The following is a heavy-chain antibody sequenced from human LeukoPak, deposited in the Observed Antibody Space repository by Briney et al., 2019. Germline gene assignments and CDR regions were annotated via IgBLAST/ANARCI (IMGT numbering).Heavy chain of an antibody. CDR2: IYYSDST. D-gene: IGHD6-19*01. CDR1: GGSINNYF. J-gene: IGHJ5*02. V-gene: IGHV4-59*12. Sequence: SETLSLTCTVSGGSINNYFWSWIRQPPGKGLECIAYIYYSDSTNYKPSLKSRATISVDTSKNQFSLKLSSVTAADTAVYYCVRGRYSSGWFKDKNWFDPWGQGIPVTVSS. CDR3: VRGRYSSGWFKDKNWFDP.